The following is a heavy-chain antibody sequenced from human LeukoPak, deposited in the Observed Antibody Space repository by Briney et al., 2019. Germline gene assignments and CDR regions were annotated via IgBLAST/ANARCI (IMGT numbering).Heavy chain of an antibody. CDR2: IYYSGST. J-gene: IGHJ4*02. Sequence: SETLSLTCTVSGGSISSSSYYWGWIRQPPGKGLEWIVSIYYSGSTYYNPSLKSRVTISVDTSKNQFSLKLSPVTAADTAVYYCASNWNYNYWGQGTLVTVSS. V-gene: IGHV4-39*01. CDR1: GGSISSSSYY. CDR3: ASNWNYNY. D-gene: IGHD1-7*01.